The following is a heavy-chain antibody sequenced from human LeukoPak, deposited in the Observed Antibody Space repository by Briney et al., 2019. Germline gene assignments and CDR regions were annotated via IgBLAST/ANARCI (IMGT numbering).Heavy chain of an antibody. V-gene: IGHV3-30*02. CDR1: GFTFGDYA. J-gene: IGHJ4*02. CDR3: AKGRGSGTYSTDY. CDR2: ISDHGSNK. Sequence: SGGSLRLSCTASGFTFGDYAMSWVRQAPGKGLEWMTFISDHGSNKYYADSVKGRFTISRDNSKNTVELQMNSLKTEDTAVYYCAKGRGSGTYSTDYWGQGTLVTVSS. D-gene: IGHD1-26*01.